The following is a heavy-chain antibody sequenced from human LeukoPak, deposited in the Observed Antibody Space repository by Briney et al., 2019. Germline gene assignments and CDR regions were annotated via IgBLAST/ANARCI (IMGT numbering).Heavy chain of an antibody. J-gene: IGHJ4*02. CDR3: ARRDDSKAFDY. V-gene: IGHV5-51*01. Sequence: GESLKISCKGFGYSFTSYWIAWVRQMPGKGLEYMGIIYPGDSDTRYSPSFQGQVTISADKSISNVYLQWSSLKASDTAAYYCARRDDSKAFDYWGQGTLVTVSS. CDR2: IYPGDSDT. CDR1: GYSFTSYW. D-gene: IGHD3-22*01.